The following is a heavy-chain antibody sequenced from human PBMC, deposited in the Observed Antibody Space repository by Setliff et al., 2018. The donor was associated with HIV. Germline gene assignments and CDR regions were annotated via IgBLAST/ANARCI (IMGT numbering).Heavy chain of an antibody. V-gene: IGHV1-18*04. CDR1: GYNFLSYG. Sequence: ASVKVSCKAAGYNFLSYGFGWVRQAPGQGFQWMGWISAYKGNTIYAQNLQGRVTMTTDTSTSTVYMELRSLTSDDTAVYYCAKADCTSSSCYSPFNAWGPGTMVTVSS. J-gene: IGHJ3*01. D-gene: IGHD3-22*01. CDR3: AKADCTSSSCYSPFNA. CDR2: ISAYKGNT.